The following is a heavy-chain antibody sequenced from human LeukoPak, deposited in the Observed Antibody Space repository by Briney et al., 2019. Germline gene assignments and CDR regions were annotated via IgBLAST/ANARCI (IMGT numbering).Heavy chain of an antibody. J-gene: IGHJ4*02. V-gene: IGHV4-34*01. CDR3: ASPSMVRGFFDY. CDR1: GGSFSGYY. D-gene: IGHD3-10*01. CDR2: INHSGST. Sequence: SETLSLTCAVYGGSFSGYYWSWIRQPPGKGLEWIGGINHSGSTNYNPSLKSRVTISVDTSKNQFSLKLSSVTAADTAVYYCASPSMVRGFFDYWGQGTLVTVSS.